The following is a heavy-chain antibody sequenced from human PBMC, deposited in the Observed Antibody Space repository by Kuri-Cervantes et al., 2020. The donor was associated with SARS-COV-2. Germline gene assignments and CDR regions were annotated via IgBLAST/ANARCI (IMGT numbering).Heavy chain of an antibody. Sequence: ASVKVSCKASGYTFTSYGISWVRQAPGQGLEWMGWISAYNGNTHYAQKFHGRVTMTTDTSTSTAYMELRSLRSDDTAVYYCARDRGSSGWSWVYYYYGMDVWGQGTTVT. CDR1: GYTFTSYG. CDR3: ARDRGSSGWSWVYYYYGMDV. J-gene: IGHJ6*01. CDR2: ISAYNGNT. D-gene: IGHD6-19*01. V-gene: IGHV1-18*01.